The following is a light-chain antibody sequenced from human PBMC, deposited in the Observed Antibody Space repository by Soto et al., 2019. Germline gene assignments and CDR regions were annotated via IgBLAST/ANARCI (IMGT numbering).Light chain of an antibody. CDR3: QQYGSPPMYA. Sequence: EIVLTQSPGTLSLSPGERATLSCRASQSVVSKFFAWYQQKPGQAPRLHIYATSSRATGIPDRFSGSGSGTDFTLTISRLEPEDFAVYYCQQYGSPPMYAFGQGTKLEIK. J-gene: IGKJ2*01. CDR1: QSVVSKF. V-gene: IGKV3-20*01. CDR2: ATS.